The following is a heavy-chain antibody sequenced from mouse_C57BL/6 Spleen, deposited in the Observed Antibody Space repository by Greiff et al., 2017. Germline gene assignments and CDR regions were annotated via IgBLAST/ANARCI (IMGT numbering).Heavy chain of an antibody. CDR1: GYTFTSYG. D-gene: IGHD1-1*01. CDR3: ARWITTVVAKEDYFDY. CDR2: IYPRSGNT. V-gene: IGHV1-81*01. J-gene: IGHJ2*01. Sequence: QVQLQQSGAELARPGASVKLSCKASGYTFTSYGISWVKQRTGQGLEWIGEIYPRSGNTYYNEKFKGKATLTADKSSSTAYMELRSLTSEDSAVYFCARWITTVVAKEDYFDYWGQGTTLTVSS.